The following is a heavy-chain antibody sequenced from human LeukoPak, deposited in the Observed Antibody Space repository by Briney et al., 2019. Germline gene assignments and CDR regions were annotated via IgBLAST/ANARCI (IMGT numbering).Heavy chain of an antibody. J-gene: IGHJ4*02. CDR3: ARGPAALLYWYYFDY. CDR2: ISYDGSNK. Sequence: GGSLRLSCAASGFTFSSYAMHWVRQAPGKGLESVAVISYDGSNKYYADSVKGRFTISRDNSKNTLYLQMNSLRAEDTAVYYCARGPAALLYWYYFDYWGQGTLVTVSS. D-gene: IGHD2-2*01. V-gene: IGHV3-30-3*01. CDR1: GFTFSSYA.